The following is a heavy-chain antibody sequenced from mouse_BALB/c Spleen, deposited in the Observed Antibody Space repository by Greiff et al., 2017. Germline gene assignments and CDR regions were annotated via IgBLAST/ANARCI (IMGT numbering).Heavy chain of an antibody. J-gene: IGHJ4*01. CDR2: ISYSGST. D-gene: IGHD2-4*01. CDR3: ARIYYDYASDY. Sequence: EVQLQESGPGLVKPSQSLSLTCTVTGYSITSDYAWNWIRQFPGNKLEWMGYISYSGSTSYNPSLKSRISITRDTSKNQFFLQLNSVTTEDTATYYCARIYYDYASDYWGQGTSVTVSS. CDR1: GYSITSDYA. V-gene: IGHV3-2*02.